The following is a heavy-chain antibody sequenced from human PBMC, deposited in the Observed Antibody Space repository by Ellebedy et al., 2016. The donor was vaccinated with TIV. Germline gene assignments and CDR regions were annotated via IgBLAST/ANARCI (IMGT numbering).Heavy chain of an antibody. J-gene: IGHJ5*02. D-gene: IGHD6-19*01. Sequence: GESLKISCEASGFSFSNSWMSWVRQAPGKGPEWVANIRPDGIDKNYVDSVRGRFTISRDNAGNSLYLQMNSLRVDDTAVYYCVGPHWLVYSWGQGTLVTVSS. CDR3: VGPHWLVYS. V-gene: IGHV3-7*03. CDR2: IRPDGIDK. CDR1: GFSFSNSW.